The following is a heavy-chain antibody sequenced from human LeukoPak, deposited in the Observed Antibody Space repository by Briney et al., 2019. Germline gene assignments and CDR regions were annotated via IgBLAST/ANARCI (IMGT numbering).Heavy chain of an antibody. CDR3: ARDGHYDFWSGYSDY. CDR2: INPNSGGT. Sequence: ASVEVSCKASGYTFTGYYMHWVRQAPGQGLEWMGWINPNSGGTNYAQKFQGRVTMTRDTSISTAYMELSRLRSDDTAVYYCARDGHYDFWSGYSDYWGQGTLVTVSS. D-gene: IGHD3-3*01. J-gene: IGHJ4*02. V-gene: IGHV1-2*02. CDR1: GYTFTGYY.